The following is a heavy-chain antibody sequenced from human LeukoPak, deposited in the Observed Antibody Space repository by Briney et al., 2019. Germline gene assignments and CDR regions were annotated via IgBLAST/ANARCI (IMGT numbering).Heavy chain of an antibody. CDR3: ARDALIDYSRPFDI. Sequence: GGSLRLSCAASGFTFSSYWMSWVRQAPGKGLEWVSAIYSGGNTYYADSVKGRFTISRDNSKNTLYLQMNSLRAEDTAVYYCARDALIDYSRPFDIWGQGTMVTVSS. CDR1: GFTFSSYW. CDR2: IYSGGNT. D-gene: IGHD3-16*01. V-gene: IGHV3-53*01. J-gene: IGHJ3*02.